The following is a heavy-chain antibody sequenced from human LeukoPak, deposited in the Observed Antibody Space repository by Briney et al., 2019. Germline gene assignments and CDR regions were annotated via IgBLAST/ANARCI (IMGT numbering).Heavy chain of an antibody. D-gene: IGHD3-3*02. CDR3: ARAPISTYYFDY. CDR1: GGSISSYY. V-gene: IGHV4-59*08. J-gene: IGHJ4*02. CDR2: IYYSGST. Sequence: AETLSLTCTVSGGSISSYYWSWIRQPPGKGLEWIGYIYYSGSTNYNPSLKNRGTISVDTSKNQFSLKLSSVTAADTAVYYCARAPISTYYFDYWGQGTLVTVSS.